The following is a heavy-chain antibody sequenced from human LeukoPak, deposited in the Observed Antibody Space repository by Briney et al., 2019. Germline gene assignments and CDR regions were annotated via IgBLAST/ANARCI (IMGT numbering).Heavy chain of an antibody. CDR2: ISSSSSYI. CDR3: ARNGPGITIFGVVYYYYYYMDV. Sequence: KPGGSLRLSCAASGFTFSSYSMNWVRQAPGKGLEWVSSISSSSSYIYYADSVKGRFTISRDNAKNSLYLQMNSLRAEDTAVYYCARNGPGITIFGVVYYYYYYMDVWGKGTTVTVSS. J-gene: IGHJ6*03. V-gene: IGHV3-21*01. CDR1: GFTFSSYS. D-gene: IGHD3-3*01.